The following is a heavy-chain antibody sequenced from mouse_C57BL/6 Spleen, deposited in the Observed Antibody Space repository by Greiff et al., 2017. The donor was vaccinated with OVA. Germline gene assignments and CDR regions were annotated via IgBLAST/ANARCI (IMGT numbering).Heavy chain of an antibody. CDR1: GFNIKDYY. CDR3: TTSYYYGSSYVAWFAY. Sequence: VQLKQSGAELVRPGASVKLSCTASGFNIKDYYMHWVKQRPEQGLEWIGRIDPEDGDTEYAPKFQGKATMTADTSSNTAYLQLSSLTSEDTAVYYCTTSYYYGSSYVAWFAYWGQGTLVTVSA. V-gene: IGHV14-1*01. D-gene: IGHD1-1*01. J-gene: IGHJ3*01. CDR2: IDPEDGDT.